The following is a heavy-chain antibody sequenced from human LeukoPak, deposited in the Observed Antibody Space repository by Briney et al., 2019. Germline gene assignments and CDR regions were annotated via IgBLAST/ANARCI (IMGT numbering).Heavy chain of an antibody. D-gene: IGHD6-13*01. Sequence: ASVKVSCKASGGTLSSYAISWVRQAPGQGLEWMGRIIPIFGIANYAQKFQGRVTITADKSTSTAYMELSSLRSEDTAVYYCARGGGAAGPRGWFDPWGQGTLVTVSS. J-gene: IGHJ5*02. V-gene: IGHV1-69*04. CDR3: ARGGGAAGPRGWFDP. CDR2: IIPIFGIA. CDR1: GGTLSSYA.